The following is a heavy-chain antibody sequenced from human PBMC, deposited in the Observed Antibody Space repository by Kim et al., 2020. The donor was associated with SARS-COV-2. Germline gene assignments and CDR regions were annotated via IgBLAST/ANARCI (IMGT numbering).Heavy chain of an antibody. CDR1: GFTFSSYW. V-gene: IGHV3-7*03. CDR2: IKQDGSEK. Sequence: GGSLRLSCAASGFTFSSYWMSWVRQAPGKGLEWVANIKQDGSEKYYVDSVKGRFTISRDNAKNSLYLQMNSLRADDTAVYYCAREGTGYYNYYYYYYGMDVWGQGTTVTVSS. J-gene: IGHJ6*02. CDR3: AREGTGYYNYYYYYYGMDV. D-gene: IGHD3-9*01.